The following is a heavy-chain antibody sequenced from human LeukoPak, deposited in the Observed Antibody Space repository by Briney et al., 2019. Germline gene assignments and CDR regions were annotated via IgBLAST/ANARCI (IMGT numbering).Heavy chain of an antibody. J-gene: IGHJ4*02. CDR1: GYTFTGYY. V-gene: IGHV1-2*02. CDR2: INPNSGGT. CDR3: AGDWGDTAMVQPYDY. D-gene: IGHD5-18*01. Sequence: ASVKVSCKASGYTFTGYYMHWVRQAPGQGLEWMGWINPNSGGTNYAQKFQGRVTMTRDTSISTAYMELSRLRSDDTAVYYCAGDWGDTAMVQPYDYWGQVTLVTVSS.